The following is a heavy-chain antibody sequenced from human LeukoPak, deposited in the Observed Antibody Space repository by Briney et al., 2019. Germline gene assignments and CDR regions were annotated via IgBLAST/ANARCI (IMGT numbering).Heavy chain of an antibody. Sequence: NPSQTLSLTCTVSGGSISSGSYYWSWIRQPAGKGLEWIGRIYTSGSTNYNPSLKSRVTISVDTSKNQFSLKLSSVTAADTAVYYCARESNNYYYYYMDVWGKGTTVTVSS. V-gene: IGHV4-61*02. CDR1: GGSISSGSYY. CDR3: ARESNNYYYYYMDV. J-gene: IGHJ6*03. CDR2: IYTSGST.